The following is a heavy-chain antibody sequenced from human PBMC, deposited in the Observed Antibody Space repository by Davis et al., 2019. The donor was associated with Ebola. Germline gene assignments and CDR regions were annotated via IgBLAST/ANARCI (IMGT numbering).Heavy chain of an antibody. CDR1: GFTVSSNY. Sequence: GESLKISCAASGFTVSSNYMSWVRQAPGKGLEWVSVIYSGGSTYYADSVKGRFTISRDNSKNTLYLQMSSLRAEDTAVYYCVSSGYYYGPFDYWGQGTLVTVSS. D-gene: IGHD3-22*01. CDR2: IYSGGST. J-gene: IGHJ4*02. CDR3: VSSGYYYGPFDY. V-gene: IGHV3-66*01.